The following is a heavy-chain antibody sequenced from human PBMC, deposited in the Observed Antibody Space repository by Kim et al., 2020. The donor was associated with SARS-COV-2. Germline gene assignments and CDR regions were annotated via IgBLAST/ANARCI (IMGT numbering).Heavy chain of an antibody. D-gene: IGHD2-2*01. Sequence: YADSVKGRVIVSRDNANNLWFLHMTSLRAEDTAVYYCVRETRDGMDVWGQGTAVTVSS. V-gene: IGHV3-21*06. J-gene: IGHJ6*02. CDR3: VRETRDGMDV.